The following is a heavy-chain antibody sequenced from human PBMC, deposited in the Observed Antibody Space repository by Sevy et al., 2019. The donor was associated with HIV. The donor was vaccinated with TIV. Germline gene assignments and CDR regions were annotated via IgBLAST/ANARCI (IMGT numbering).Heavy chain of an antibody. V-gene: IGHV1-69*06. J-gene: IGHJ4*02. Sequence: ASVKVSCKASGGTFSSYAISWVRQAPGQGLEWMGGIIPIFGTANYAQTFQGRVTITADKSTSTAYMELSSLRSEDTAVYYCARASELWLKFDYWGQGTLVTVSS. D-gene: IGHD5-18*01. CDR3: ARASELWLKFDY. CDR1: GGTFSSYA. CDR2: IIPIFGTA.